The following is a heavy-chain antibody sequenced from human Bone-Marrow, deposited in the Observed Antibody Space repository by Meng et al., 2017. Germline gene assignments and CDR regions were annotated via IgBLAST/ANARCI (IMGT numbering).Heavy chain of an antibody. J-gene: IGHJ4*02. CDR1: GFTFSSYG. V-gene: IGHV3-33*01. Sequence: GESLKISCAASGFTFSSYGMHWVRQAPGKGLEWVAVIWYDGSNKYYADSVKGRFTISRDNSKNTLYLQMNSLRAEDTAAYYCARGNRYGDYSEPMIDYWGQGTLVTVSS. D-gene: IGHD4-17*01. CDR2: IWYDGSNK. CDR3: ARGNRYGDYSEPMIDY.